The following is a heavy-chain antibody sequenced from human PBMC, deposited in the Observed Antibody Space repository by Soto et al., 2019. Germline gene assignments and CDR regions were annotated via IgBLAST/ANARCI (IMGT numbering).Heavy chain of an antibody. J-gene: IGHJ3*02. V-gene: IGHV1-46*03. CDR1: GYTFTSYY. CDR3: TRTYRQWLANDAFDI. D-gene: IGHD6-19*01. CDR2: INPSGGSS. Sequence: ASVKVCCKASGYTFTSYYMHWVRQAPGQGLEWMGIINPSGGSSTYAQKFQGRVTMTRDTSTSSVYMELSSLRSDDTAVYYCTRTYRQWLANDAFDIWGQGTMVTVSS.